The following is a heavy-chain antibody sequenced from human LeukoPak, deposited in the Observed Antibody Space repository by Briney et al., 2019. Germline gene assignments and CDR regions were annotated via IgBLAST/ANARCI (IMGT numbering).Heavy chain of an antibody. Sequence: SQTLSLTCTVSGGSISSGSYYWSWIRQPAGKGLEWIGRIYTSGSTNYNPSLKSRVTISVDTSKNRFSLKLSSVTAADTAVYYCARDQGYCSSTSCSRFDPWGQGTLVTVSS. CDR1: GGSISSGSYY. CDR3: ARDQGYCSSTSCSRFDP. CDR2: IYTSGST. J-gene: IGHJ5*02. V-gene: IGHV4-61*02. D-gene: IGHD2-2*01.